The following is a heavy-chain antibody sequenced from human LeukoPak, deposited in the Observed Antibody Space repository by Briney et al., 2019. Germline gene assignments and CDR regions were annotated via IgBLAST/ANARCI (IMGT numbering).Heavy chain of an antibody. CDR1: GGSFSGYY. Sequence: SETLSITCAVYGGSFSGYYWSWIRHPPVKAPDCIGEITHSGSTNYNPSLKSRVTISVDTSKNQFSLTLSHVTPAEPAVYYCARGRYSSGWYLDYWGQGTLVTVSS. V-gene: IGHV4-34*01. CDR3: ARGRYSSGWYLDY. J-gene: IGHJ4*02. D-gene: IGHD6-19*01. CDR2: ITHSGST.